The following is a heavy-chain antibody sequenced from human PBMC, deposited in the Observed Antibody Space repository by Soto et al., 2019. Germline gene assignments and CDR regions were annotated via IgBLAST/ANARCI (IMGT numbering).Heavy chain of an antibody. J-gene: IGHJ5*02. D-gene: IGHD6-6*01. V-gene: IGHV3-23*01. Sequence: GGSLRLSCAASGFTFSSYAMSWVRQAPGKGLEWVSAISGSGGSTYYADSVKGRFTISRDNSKNTLYLQMNSLRAEDTAVYYCAKSASPYSSSTSPTWFDPWGQGTLVTVSS. CDR3: AKSASPYSSSTSPTWFDP. CDR2: ISGSGGST. CDR1: GFTFSSYA.